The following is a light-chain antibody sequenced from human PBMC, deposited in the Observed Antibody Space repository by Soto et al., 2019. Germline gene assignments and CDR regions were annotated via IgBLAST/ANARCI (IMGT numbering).Light chain of an antibody. V-gene: IGLV2-14*01. Sequence: QSALTQPASVSGSPGQSITISCTGTSSDIGSYKYVSWYQQHPGTAPKLMIFEVNGRPSGVSDRFSGSKSGNTASLTISGLQPEDEADYYCSSFSSSSTPYVFGTGTKVTVL. CDR2: EVN. CDR3: SSFSSSSTPYV. J-gene: IGLJ1*01. CDR1: SSDIGSYKY.